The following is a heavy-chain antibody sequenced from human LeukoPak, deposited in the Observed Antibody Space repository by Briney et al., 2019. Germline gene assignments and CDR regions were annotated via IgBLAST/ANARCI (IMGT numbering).Heavy chain of an antibody. Sequence: GGSLRLSCAASGFTFSTYWMSWVRRAPGKGLEWISGITDSGHDKYYVDSVKGRFTISRDNSKNTLYLQMNSLRAEDTAVYYCAKSGSYYGGPFDYWGQGTLVTVSS. CDR3: AKSGSYYGGPFDY. CDR1: GFTFSTYW. V-gene: IGHV3-23*01. J-gene: IGHJ4*02. CDR2: ITDSGHDK. D-gene: IGHD1-26*01.